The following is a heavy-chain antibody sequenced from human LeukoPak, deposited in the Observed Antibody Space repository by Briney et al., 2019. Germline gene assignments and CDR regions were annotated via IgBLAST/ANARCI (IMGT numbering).Heavy chain of an antibody. CDR3: ARAATYYDFWSGYYSY. V-gene: IGHV4-34*01. D-gene: IGHD3-3*01. CDR1: GGSFSGYY. Sequence: PSETLSLTCAVYGGSFSGYYWSWIRQPPGKGLGWVGEINHSGSTNYNPSLKSRVTISVDTSKNQFSLKLSSVTAADTAVYYCARAATYYDFWSGYYSYWGQGTLVTVSS. J-gene: IGHJ4*02. CDR2: INHSGST.